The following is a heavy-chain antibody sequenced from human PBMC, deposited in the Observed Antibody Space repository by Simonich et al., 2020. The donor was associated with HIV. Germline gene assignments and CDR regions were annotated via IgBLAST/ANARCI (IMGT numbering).Heavy chain of an antibody. Sequence: QVQLVESGGGVVQPGRSLRLSCAASGFTFSSYALHWVRQAPGKGVEWVAVSSKDGSKKSYADSVKGRFTISRDNSKKTLFLQMNSLRAEDTAVYYCARDAVATIHYYYYMDVWGKGTTVTVSS. CDR2: SSKDGSKK. V-gene: IGHV3-30*07. J-gene: IGHJ6*03. CDR3: ARDAVATIHYYYYMDV. CDR1: GFTFSSYA. D-gene: IGHD5-12*01.